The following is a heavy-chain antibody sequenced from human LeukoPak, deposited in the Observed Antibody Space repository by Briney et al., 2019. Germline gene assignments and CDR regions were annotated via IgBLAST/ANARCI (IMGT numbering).Heavy chain of an antibody. D-gene: IGHD6-13*01. V-gene: IGHV4-59*01. Sequence: PSETLSLTCTVSGGSISSYYWSWIRQPPGRGLEWIGYIYYSGSTNYNPSLKSRVTISVDTSKYQFSLKLSSVTAADTAVYYCARATAAAGSGGYYGMDVWGQGTTVTVSS. CDR1: GGSISSYY. CDR2: IYYSGST. CDR3: ARATAAAGSGGYYGMDV. J-gene: IGHJ6*02.